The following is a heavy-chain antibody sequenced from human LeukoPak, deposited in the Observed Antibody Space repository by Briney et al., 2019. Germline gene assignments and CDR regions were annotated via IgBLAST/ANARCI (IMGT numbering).Heavy chain of an antibody. CDR3: ARPRTGEYWYFNL. Sequence: ASVKVSCKASGYTFTAYYMHWVRQAPGQGLEWMGWINPNSGGTNYAQKFQGRVTMTRDTSISTAYMELSRLRSDDTAVYYCARPRTGEYWYFNLWGRGTLVTVSS. CDR1: GYTFTAYY. V-gene: IGHV1-2*02. CDR2: INPNSGGT. D-gene: IGHD1-1*01. J-gene: IGHJ2*01.